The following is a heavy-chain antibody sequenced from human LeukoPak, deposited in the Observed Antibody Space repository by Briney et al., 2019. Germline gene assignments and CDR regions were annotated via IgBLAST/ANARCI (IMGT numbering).Heavy chain of an antibody. CDR2: INHSGST. CDR1: GGSFSGYY. V-gene: IGHV4-34*01. Sequence: SETLSLTCAVYGGSFSGYYWSWIRQPPGKGLEWIGEINHSGSTNYNPSLKSRVTISVDTSKNQFSLKLSSVTAADTAVYYCARVLGFGELLRAEYFQHWGQGTLVTVSS. J-gene: IGHJ1*01. D-gene: IGHD3-10*01. CDR3: ARVLGFGELLRAEYFQH.